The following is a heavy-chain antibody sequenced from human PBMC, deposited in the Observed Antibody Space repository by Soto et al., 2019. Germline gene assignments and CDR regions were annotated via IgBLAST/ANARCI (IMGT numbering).Heavy chain of an antibody. Sequence: SVKVSCKASGGTFSSYTICWVRQAPGQGLEWMGRIIPIVDITHYAQNFQGRLTITADKSTSTAYMELSSLRSEDTAVYYCARDRGPHNWFDPWGQGTLVTVSS. CDR3: ARDRGPHNWFDP. J-gene: IGHJ5*02. V-gene: IGHV1-69*04. CDR2: IIPIVDIT. CDR1: GGTFSSYT.